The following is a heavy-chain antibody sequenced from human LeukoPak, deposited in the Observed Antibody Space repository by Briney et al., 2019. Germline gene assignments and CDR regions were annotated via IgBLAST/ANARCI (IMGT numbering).Heavy chain of an antibody. CDR2: IKSKTDGGTT. J-gene: IGHJ4*02. Sequence: GGSLRLSCAASGFTFSNAWMNWVRQAPGKGLEWVGRIKSKTDGGTTDYAAPVKGRFTISRDDSKNTLYLQMNSLKTEDTAVYYCTTLYYDSGGYYFYWGQGTLVTVSS. CDR3: TTLYYDSGGYYFY. D-gene: IGHD3-22*01. V-gene: IGHV3-15*07. CDR1: GFTFSNAW.